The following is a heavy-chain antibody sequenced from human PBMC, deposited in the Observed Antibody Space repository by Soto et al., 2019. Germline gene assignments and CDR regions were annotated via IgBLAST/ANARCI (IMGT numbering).Heavy chain of an antibody. CDR2: IYWDDDK. D-gene: IGHD6-19*01. Sequence: QITLKESGPPLVKPTQTLTLTCTISGFSLSSTRMAVGWIRQPPGKALEWLALIYWDDDKRYSPFLKSRLTITKDTSKNQVGLTMSNMDPVDTARYYCAHIVVAGLGYYFDYWGQGTLVTVSS. J-gene: IGHJ4*02. V-gene: IGHV2-5*02. CDR3: AHIVVAGLGYYFDY. CDR1: GFSLSSTRMA.